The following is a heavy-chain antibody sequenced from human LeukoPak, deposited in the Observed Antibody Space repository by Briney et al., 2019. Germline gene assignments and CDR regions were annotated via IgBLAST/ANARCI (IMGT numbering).Heavy chain of an antibody. V-gene: IGHV3-74*01. D-gene: IGHD3-10*01. CDR1: GFTFSNFW. Sequence: GGSLRLSCAASGFTFSNFWMHWVRQAPGKGLVWISRISPDGTGTNYADSMKGRVTISRDNAKNTLYLQMNSLRAEDTAVYYCARGMLYYGSGSNWGQGTLVTVSS. CDR2: ISPDGTGT. CDR3: ARGMLYYGSGSN. J-gene: IGHJ4*02.